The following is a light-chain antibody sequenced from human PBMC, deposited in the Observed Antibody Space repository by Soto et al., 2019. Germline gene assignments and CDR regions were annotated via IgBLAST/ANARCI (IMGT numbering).Light chain of an antibody. J-gene: IGLJ2*01. CDR1: SSDVGGYNY. V-gene: IGLV2-14*01. CDR3: SSYISTSAVV. CDR2: DVS. Sequence: QSALTQPASVSGSPGQSITISCTGTSSDVGGYNYVSWYQQHPGKAPKLMIYDVSNRPSGVSNLFSGSKSDNTASLAISGLQAEDEADYYCSSYISTSAVVFGGGTKLTVL.